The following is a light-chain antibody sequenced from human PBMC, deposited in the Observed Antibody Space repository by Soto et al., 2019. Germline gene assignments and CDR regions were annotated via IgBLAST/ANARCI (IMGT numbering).Light chain of an antibody. CDR3: QQYGSSPGWT. Sequence: DIQMTQSPSTLSASVGDRVTITCRASQSISSWLAWYQQKPGKAPKLLIYKASTLKSGVPSRFSGSGSGTDFTLTISRLEPEDFAVYYCQQYGSSPGWTFGQGTKVDI. V-gene: IGKV1-5*03. CDR2: KAS. J-gene: IGKJ1*01. CDR1: QSISSW.